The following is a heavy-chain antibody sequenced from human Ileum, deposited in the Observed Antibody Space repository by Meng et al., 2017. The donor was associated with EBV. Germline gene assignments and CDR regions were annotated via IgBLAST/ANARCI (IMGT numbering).Heavy chain of an antibody. V-gene: IGHV4-4*02. CDR2: TSHSGST. D-gene: IGHD3-22*01. CDR3: ASSDYYRSDY. J-gene: IGHJ4*02. CDR1: GGSISRSDW. Sequence: QGHRQEAGPGLVKPSETLSLTCAVSGGSISRSDWWSWVRQPPGKGLEWIGETSHSGSTNYSPSLKSRVTISLDKSKNQLSLKLNSVTAADTAVYYCASSDYYRSDYWGQGTLVTVSS.